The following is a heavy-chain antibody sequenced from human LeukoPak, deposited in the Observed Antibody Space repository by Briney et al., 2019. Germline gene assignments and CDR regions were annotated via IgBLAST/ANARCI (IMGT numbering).Heavy chain of an antibody. V-gene: IGHV4-30-2*01. Sequence: PSQTLSLTCAVSGGSISSGGYSWSWIRQPPGKGLEWIGYIYHSGSTYYNPSLKSRVTISVDRSKNQFSLKLSSVTAADTAVYYCARAPKAYYYGSGSSHAFDIWGQGTMATVSS. CDR2: IYHSGST. J-gene: IGHJ3*02. CDR3: ARAPKAYYYGSGSSHAFDI. CDR1: GGSISSGGYS. D-gene: IGHD3-10*01.